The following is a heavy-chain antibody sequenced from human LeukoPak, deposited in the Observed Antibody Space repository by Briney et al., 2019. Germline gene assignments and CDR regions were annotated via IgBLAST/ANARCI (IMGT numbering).Heavy chain of an antibody. CDR2: INHSVST. CDR1: GGSFSGYY. Sequence: SETLPLTCAVYGGSFSGYYWSWIRQPPGKGLEVIWEINHSVSTNYNPSFNSRVTISVDTSQHQFSLKLSSVTAADTAVYYCARVGYNYGPPAGHYYYMDVWGKGTTVTVSS. D-gene: IGHD1-1*01. CDR3: ARVGYNYGPPAGHYYYMDV. V-gene: IGHV4-34*01. J-gene: IGHJ6*03.